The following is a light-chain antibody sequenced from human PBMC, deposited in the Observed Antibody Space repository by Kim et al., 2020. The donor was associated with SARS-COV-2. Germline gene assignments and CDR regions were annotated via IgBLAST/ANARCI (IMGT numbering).Light chain of an antibody. CDR3: QQYNTFPLT. J-gene: IGKJ4*01. Sequence: ASVGDGVTITCRASQCISNYLAWFQQKPGKAPTSLIYAASNLQSGVPSKFSGSGSGTDFTLTISSLQPEDFATYYCQQYNTFPLTFGGGTKVDIK. CDR1: QCISNY. V-gene: IGKV1-16*02. CDR2: AAS.